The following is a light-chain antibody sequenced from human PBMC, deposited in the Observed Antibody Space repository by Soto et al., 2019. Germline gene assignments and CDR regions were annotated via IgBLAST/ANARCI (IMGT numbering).Light chain of an antibody. V-gene: IGKV3-20*01. J-gene: IGKJ1*01. CDR3: QQYDTSPRT. Sequence: ENVLTQSPDTLSLSPGERATLSCRASQSLSSNYLAWYQQKPGQAPRLLVYGASSRAVGIPDRFSGSGSGTDFTLTISRLEPEDFAVYYCQQYDTSPRTFGQGTKVEIK. CDR2: GAS. CDR1: QSLSSNY.